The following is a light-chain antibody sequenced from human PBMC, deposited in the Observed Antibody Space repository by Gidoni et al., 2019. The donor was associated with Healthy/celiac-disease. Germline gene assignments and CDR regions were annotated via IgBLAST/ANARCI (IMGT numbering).Light chain of an antibody. V-gene: IGKV1-33*01. CDR1: QDISNY. Sequence: DIQLTQSPSPLSASVGDRVTITCQASQDISNYLNWYQQKPGKAPKLLIDDASNLETGVPSRFSGSGSGTDFTFTISSLQPEDIATYYCQQYDNLPRTFGQGTKLEIK. CDR2: DAS. J-gene: IGKJ2*01. CDR3: QQYDNLPRT.